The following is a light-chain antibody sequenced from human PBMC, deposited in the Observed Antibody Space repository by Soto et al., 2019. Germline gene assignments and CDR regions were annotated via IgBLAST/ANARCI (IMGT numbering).Light chain of an antibody. CDR3: ATWDDSLKGV. CDR1: TSNIGSHS. Sequence: QSVLTQPPSASGTPGQRVTTSCSGSTSNIGSHSVSWFRHLPGTAPKLLIITNNQRPSGVPDRFSGYKSGTSASLVISGLQSEDEADYYCATWDDSLKGVFGTGTKVTVL. V-gene: IGLV1-44*01. CDR2: TNN. J-gene: IGLJ1*01.